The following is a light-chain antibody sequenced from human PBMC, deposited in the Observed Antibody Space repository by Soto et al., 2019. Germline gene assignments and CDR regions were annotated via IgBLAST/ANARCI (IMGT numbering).Light chain of an antibody. Sequence: EIVMTQSPATLSVSPGERATLSCRASQSVSSNLAWYQQKPGQAPRLLIYGASTRATGIQARFSGSGSGTEFKLTISSLQSEDVAVYYCQQYNNWPPLTFGGGTKVEIK. V-gene: IGKV3-15*01. J-gene: IGKJ4*01. CDR3: QQYNNWPPLT. CDR2: GAS. CDR1: QSVSSN.